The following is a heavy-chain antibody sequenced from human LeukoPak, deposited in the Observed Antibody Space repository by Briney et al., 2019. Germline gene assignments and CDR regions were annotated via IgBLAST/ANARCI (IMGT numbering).Heavy chain of an antibody. Sequence: SETLSLTCAVFGVSISSSNWWSWVRQAPGKGLVWIGEISHNGNTNYNPSLKSRLTISVDRSKNQFSLKLSSVTAADTAVYYCARGGLNFGGNWGQGVLVTVSS. CDR3: ARGGLNFGGN. CDR1: GVSISSSNW. V-gene: IGHV4/OR15-8*02. CDR2: ISHNGNT. J-gene: IGHJ4*02. D-gene: IGHD1-14*01.